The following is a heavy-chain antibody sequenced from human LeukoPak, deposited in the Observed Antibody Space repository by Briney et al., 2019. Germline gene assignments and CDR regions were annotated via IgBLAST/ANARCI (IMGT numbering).Heavy chain of an antibody. CDR3: ARHGYRAPARTFDY. D-gene: IGHD1-1*01. J-gene: IGHJ4*02. Sequence: PSETLSLTCTVSGGSISSSSYYWGWIRQPPGKGLDWIGTISYSGSTYYNPSRKSRVTISVDTSKNQLSLKLSSVTAADTAVYYCARHGYRAPARTFDYWGQGTLVTVSS. V-gene: IGHV4-39*01. CDR2: ISYSGST. CDR1: GGSISSSSYY.